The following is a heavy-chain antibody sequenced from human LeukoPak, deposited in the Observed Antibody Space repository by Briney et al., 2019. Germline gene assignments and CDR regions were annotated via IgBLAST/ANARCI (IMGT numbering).Heavy chain of an antibody. D-gene: IGHD2-2*01. J-gene: IGHJ4*02. CDR1: GFTLSSQY. CDR2: IYSGGST. V-gene: IGHV3-53*01. CDR3: ARVYCSSTSCPFDY. Sequence: PGGSLRLSRAASGFTLSSQYMSWVRPAPGEGLEGGSVIYSGGSTYYADSVKGRFTISRDNSKNTLYLQMNSLRAEDTAVYYCARVYCSSTSCPFDYWGQGTLVTVSS.